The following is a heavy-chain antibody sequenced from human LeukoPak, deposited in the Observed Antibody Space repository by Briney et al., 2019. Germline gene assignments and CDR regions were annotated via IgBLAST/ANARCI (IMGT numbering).Heavy chain of an antibody. Sequence: SETLSLTCTVSGGSISLYYWSWIRQPPGKGLEWIGYFYDTRSPKYNPSLERRVTISVDMSRNQFSLNLTPITAADTAVYYCARGRGSLTYWGQGTLATVSS. CDR3: ARGRGSLTY. CDR1: GGSISLYY. CDR2: FYDTRSP. V-gene: IGHV4-59*01. D-gene: IGHD3-10*01. J-gene: IGHJ4*02.